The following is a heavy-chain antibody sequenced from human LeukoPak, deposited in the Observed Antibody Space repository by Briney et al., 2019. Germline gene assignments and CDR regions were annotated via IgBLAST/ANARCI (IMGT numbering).Heavy chain of an antibody. J-gene: IGHJ4*02. CDR3: AKHGAGITVAGRRHLDY. CDR1: GFTFSNDA. CDR2: ICGYGTTA. V-gene: IGHV3-23*01. Sequence: GGSLRLSCAAPGFTFSNDAMSWVRQAPGRGLEWVSSICGYGTTAYYADSVKGRLTISRDNSKNTLYLQMNGLRAEDTAIYYCAKHGAGITVAGRRHLDYWGQGTLVTVSS. D-gene: IGHD6-19*01.